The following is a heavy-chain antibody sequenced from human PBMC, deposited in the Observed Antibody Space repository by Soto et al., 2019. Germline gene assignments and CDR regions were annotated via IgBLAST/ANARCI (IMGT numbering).Heavy chain of an antibody. CDR3: ARGAPSHYYYYALDV. Sequence: ASVKVSCKALGYTFTGYYIHWVRQAPGQGLQWMGWIKPDSGGTFYAQKFQGRLTVTRDTSTSTASMELTRLTSDDTAVYYCARGAPSHYYYYALDVWGQGTTVTSP. CDR1: GYTFTGYY. V-gene: IGHV1-2*02. CDR2: IKPDSGGT. J-gene: IGHJ6*02.